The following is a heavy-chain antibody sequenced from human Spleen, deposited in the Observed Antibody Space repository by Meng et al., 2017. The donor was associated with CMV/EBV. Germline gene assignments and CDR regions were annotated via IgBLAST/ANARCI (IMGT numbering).Heavy chain of an antibody. CDR1: GGSFSGYY. D-gene: IGHD2-2*01. CDR2: INHSGST. Sequence: ESLKISCAVYGGSFSGYYWSWIRQPPGKGLEWIGEINHSGSTNYNPSLKSRVTISVDTSKNQFSLKLSSVTAADTAVYYCARGRGQWVVVPAWAYWGQGTLVTVSS. J-gene: IGHJ4*02. CDR3: ARGRGQWVVVPAWAY. V-gene: IGHV4-34*01.